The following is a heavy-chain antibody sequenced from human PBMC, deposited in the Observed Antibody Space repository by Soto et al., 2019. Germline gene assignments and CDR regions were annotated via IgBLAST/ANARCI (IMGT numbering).Heavy chain of an antibody. J-gene: IGHJ6*02. CDR1: GYTFTSYA. CDR2: INAGNCNT. V-gene: IGHV1-3*01. D-gene: IGHD3-10*02. CDR3: ASTRYVNYYYGMDV. Sequence: QVQLVQSGAEVKKPGASVKVSCKASGYTFTSYAMHWVRQAPGQRLEWVGWINAGNCNTKYSQKFQVRVTITRDTSASTAYMELSSLRSEDTPVYYCASTRYVNYYYGMDVWGQGTTVTVSS.